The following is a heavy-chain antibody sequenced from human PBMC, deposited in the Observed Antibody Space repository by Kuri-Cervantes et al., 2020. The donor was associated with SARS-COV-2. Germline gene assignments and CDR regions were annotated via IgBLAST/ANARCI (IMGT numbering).Heavy chain of an antibody. Sequence: GESLKISCAASGFTFSSYSMNWVRQAPGKGLEWVSSISSSSSYVYYADSVKGRFTTSRDNAKNSLYLQMNSLRAEDTAVYYCAKAGGTIPPTADYWGQGTLVTVSS. CDR3: AKAGGTIPPTADY. V-gene: IGHV3-21*01. D-gene: IGHD3-9*01. CDR2: ISSSSSYV. CDR1: GFTFSSYS. J-gene: IGHJ4*02.